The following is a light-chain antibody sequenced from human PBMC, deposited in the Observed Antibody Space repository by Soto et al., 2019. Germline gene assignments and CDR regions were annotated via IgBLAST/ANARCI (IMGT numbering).Light chain of an antibody. V-gene: IGKV1-6*01. CDR2: AGS. J-gene: IGKJ4*01. CDR3: LQDYDYPLI. Sequence: AIQMTQSPSSLSASVGDRVTITCRASQGIRNDLGWYQQKPGKVPKLLIYAGSTLQSGVPSRFSGSGSGTDFTLTISSLQPEDFATYYCLQDYDYPLIFGGGTKVEIK. CDR1: QGIRND.